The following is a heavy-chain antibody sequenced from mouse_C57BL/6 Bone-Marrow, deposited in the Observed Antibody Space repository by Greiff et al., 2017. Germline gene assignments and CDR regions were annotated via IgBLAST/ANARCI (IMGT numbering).Heavy chain of an antibody. CDR3: ARSENYGSKSWFAY. V-gene: IGHV2-2*01. CDR1: GFSLTSYG. J-gene: IGHJ3*01. CDR2: IWSGGST. Sequence: VKLQESGPGLVQPSQSLSITCTVSGFSLTSYGVHWVRQSPGKGLEWLGVIWSGGSTDYNAAFIPRLSISKDNSKSQVFFKMNSLQADDTAIYYCARSENYGSKSWFAYWGQGTLVTVSA. D-gene: IGHD1-1*01.